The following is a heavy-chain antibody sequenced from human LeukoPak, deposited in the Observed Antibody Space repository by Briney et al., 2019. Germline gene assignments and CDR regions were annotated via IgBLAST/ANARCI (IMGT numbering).Heavy chain of an antibody. CDR1: GYTFTSYD. D-gene: IGHD3-22*01. CDR2: MNPNSGNA. CDR3: ASLTYYYDSSGYYSGAFDI. V-gene: IGHV1-8*01. Sequence: ASVKVSCKASGYTFTSYDINWERQATGQGLEWMGWMNPNSGNAGYAQKFKGRVTMTRNTSISTAYMELSSLRSEDTAVYYCASLTYYYDSSGYYSGAFDIWGQGTMVTVSS. J-gene: IGHJ3*02.